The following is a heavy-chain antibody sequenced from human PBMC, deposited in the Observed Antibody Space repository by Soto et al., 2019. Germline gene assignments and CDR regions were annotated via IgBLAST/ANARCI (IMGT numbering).Heavy chain of an antibody. V-gene: IGHV4-4*02. CDR2: IYHTGST. Sequence: QVQLQESGPGLVKPSGTLSLTCGVSGGSISSRNWWSWVRQPPGKGLEWIGEIYHTGSTNYNPSLMSRVTMSVDKSKHQFSLNLSSVTAADTAVYFCARASTVTNLDNWGKGTLVIVSS. CDR3: ARASTVTNLDN. D-gene: IGHD4-17*01. CDR1: GGSISSRNW. J-gene: IGHJ4*02.